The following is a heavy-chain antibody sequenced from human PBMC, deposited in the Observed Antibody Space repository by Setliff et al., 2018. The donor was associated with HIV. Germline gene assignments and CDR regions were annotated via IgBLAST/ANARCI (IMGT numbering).Heavy chain of an antibody. Sequence: ETLSLTCAVFGESFSNYHWNWFRQPPGGGLEWIGEISHSGNTDYNSSLKSRVTISVDTSKKQFSLEMRSLTAADTAVYYCVGDGVGVIPGDAFDIWGRGTVVTVSS. V-gene: IGHV4-34*01. CDR1: GESFSNYH. D-gene: IGHD3-10*01. CDR2: ISHSGNT. J-gene: IGHJ3*02. CDR3: VGDGVGVIPGDAFDI.